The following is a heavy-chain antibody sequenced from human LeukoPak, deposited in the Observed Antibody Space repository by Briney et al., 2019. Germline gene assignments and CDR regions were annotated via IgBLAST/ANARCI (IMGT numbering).Heavy chain of an antibody. CDR1: GGSISSYY. CDR3: ASLSDYGDYALDY. V-gene: IGHV4-59*08. J-gene: IGHJ4*02. Sequence: KTSETLSLTCTVSGGSISSYYWGWIRQPPGRGLEWIGYIYYSGSTNYNPSLKSRVTISVDTSKNQFSLKLSSVTAADTAVYYCASLSDYGDYALDYWGQGTLVTVSS. D-gene: IGHD4-17*01. CDR2: IYYSGST.